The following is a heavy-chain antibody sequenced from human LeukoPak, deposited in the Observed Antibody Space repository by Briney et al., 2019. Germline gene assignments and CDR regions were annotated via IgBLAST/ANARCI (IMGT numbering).Heavy chain of an antibody. D-gene: IGHD3-22*01. CDR1: GGSISSGDYY. CDR3: ATHSSSYSYFDY. CDR2: IYYSGST. Sequence: SETLSLTCIVSGGSISSGDYYWSWIRQPPGKGLEWIGYIYYSGSTYYNPSPKSRITMSVDTSKNQFSLKLSPVTAADTAVYYCATHSSSYSYFDYWGQGTLVTVSS. J-gene: IGHJ4*02. V-gene: IGHV4-30-4*01.